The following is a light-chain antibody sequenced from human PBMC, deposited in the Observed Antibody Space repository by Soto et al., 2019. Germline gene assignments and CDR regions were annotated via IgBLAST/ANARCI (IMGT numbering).Light chain of an antibody. CDR3: ATWDGSLPGEV. Sequence: QSALTQPPSASGSPGQSVTISCTGAGTDVGQYNYVSWYQQHPGKAPKLLIHHVSRRPSGVPARFSGSKSGNTASLTVSGLQTEDEADYYCATWDGSLPGEVFGGGTQLTVL. J-gene: IGLJ2*01. CDR1: GTDVGQYNY. V-gene: IGLV2-8*01. CDR2: HVS.